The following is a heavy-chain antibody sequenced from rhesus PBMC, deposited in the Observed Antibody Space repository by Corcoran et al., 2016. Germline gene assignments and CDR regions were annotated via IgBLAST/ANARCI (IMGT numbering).Heavy chain of an antibody. CDR1: GFTFSNYY. J-gene: IGHJ3*01. CDR3: TIPLFVAFDF. V-gene: IGHV3-13*01. D-gene: IGHD3-3*01. Sequence: EVQLVESGGGLVQPGGSLRLSCAASGFTFSNYYMHWVRQAQGKGLEWVGLKRTKANSYTTDDAAAVKGRFTISRDDSKNTLYLQMRSLKTEDTALYYCTIPLFVAFDFWGQGLRVTVSS. CDR2: KRTKANSYTT.